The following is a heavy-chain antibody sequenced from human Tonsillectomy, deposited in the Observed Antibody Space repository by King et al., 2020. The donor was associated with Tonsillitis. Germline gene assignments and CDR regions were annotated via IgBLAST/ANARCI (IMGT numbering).Heavy chain of an antibody. D-gene: IGHD3-22*01. Sequence: QLVQSGAEVKKPGASVKVSCKVSGYTLTELSMHWVRQAPGKGLEWMGGFDPEDGETIYAQKFKGRVTMTEDTSTDTAYMELSSLRSEDTAVYYCATGGEANYYDSSGYRYYFDYWGQGTLVTVSS. CDR1: GYTLTELS. CDR2: FDPEDGET. CDR3: ATGGEANYYDSSGYRYYFDY. J-gene: IGHJ4*02. V-gene: IGHV1-24*01.